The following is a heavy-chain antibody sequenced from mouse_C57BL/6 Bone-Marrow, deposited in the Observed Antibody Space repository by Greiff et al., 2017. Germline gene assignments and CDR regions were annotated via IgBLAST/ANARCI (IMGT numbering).Heavy chain of an antibody. Sequence: VQLQQSGGGLVQPGESLKLSCESNEYEFPSHDMSWVRKTPEKRLELVAAINSDGGSTYYPDTMERRFIISRDNTKKTLYLQMSSLRSEDTALYYCARQRQLRPLYYFDYWGQGTTLTVSS. J-gene: IGHJ2*01. CDR1: EYEFPSHD. CDR3: ARQRQLRPLYYFDY. CDR2: INSDGGST. V-gene: IGHV5-2*01. D-gene: IGHD3-2*02.